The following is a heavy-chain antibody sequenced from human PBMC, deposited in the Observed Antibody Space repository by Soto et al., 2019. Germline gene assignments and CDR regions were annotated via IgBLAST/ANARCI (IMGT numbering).Heavy chain of an antibody. J-gene: IGHJ6*02. CDR1: GYTFTNYG. D-gene: IGHD6-6*01. CDR2: ISAYNSNT. CDR3: ARDMRQLAPYLYFGLDV. V-gene: IGHV1-18*01. Sequence: ASVKVSCKASGYTFTNYGISWVRQAPGQGLEWMEWISAYNSNTEYAEKFQGRVTMTSDTSTTTAYLELRSLRSDDTALYYCARDMRQLAPYLYFGLDVWGQGTAVTVSS.